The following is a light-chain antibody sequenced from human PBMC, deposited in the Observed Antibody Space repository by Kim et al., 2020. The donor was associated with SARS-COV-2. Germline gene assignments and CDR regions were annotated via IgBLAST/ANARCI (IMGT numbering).Light chain of an antibody. Sequence: YVAPGERATLSCRASQSVSSNLAWYQHKPGQAPRLLIYGASTRATGVSARFSGSESGTEFTLTISSLQSEDVAVYYCQQYNFWPGTFGQGTKLEI. CDR1: QSVSSN. CDR3: QQYNFWPGT. J-gene: IGKJ2*02. V-gene: IGKV3-15*01. CDR2: GAS.